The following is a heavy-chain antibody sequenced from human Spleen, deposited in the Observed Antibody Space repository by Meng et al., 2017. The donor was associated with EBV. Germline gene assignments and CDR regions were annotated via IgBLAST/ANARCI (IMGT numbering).Heavy chain of an antibody. CDR1: GGTFRSDA. Sequence: VRVLQLGAEVKKPGCSVRASCRTAGGTFRSDAVSWVRQAPGQWLEWMGGLIPMSEAPPTAQKFQGRVTITADESTSTHYMDLSGLRSDDTALYYCASESGRGFTPDYWGQGTLVTVSS. CDR3: ASESGRGFTPDY. J-gene: IGHJ4*02. D-gene: IGHD3-10*01. V-gene: IGHV1-69*01. CDR2: LIPMSEAP.